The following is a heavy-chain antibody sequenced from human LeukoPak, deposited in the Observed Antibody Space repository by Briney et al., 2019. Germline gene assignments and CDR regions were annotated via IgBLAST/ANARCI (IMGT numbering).Heavy chain of an antibody. Sequence: GGSLRLSCAASGFTFSSYGMHWVRQAPGKGLEWVAFIRYDGSNKYYADSVKDRFTISRDTSMNTVYLQMNSLRAEDTAIYYCVKERSFDILGQGTMVTVSS. V-gene: IGHV3-30*02. J-gene: IGHJ3*02. CDR1: GFTFSSYG. CDR3: VKERSFDI. CDR2: IRYDGSNK.